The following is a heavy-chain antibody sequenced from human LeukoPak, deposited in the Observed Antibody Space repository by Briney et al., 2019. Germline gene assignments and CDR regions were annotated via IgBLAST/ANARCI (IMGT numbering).Heavy chain of an antibody. D-gene: IGHD1-26*01. CDR2: INSDGSST. CDR1: GFTFSSYW. J-gene: IGHJ4*02. CDR3: ARDRYSGSYSDY. V-gene: IGHV3-74*01. Sequence: GGSLRLSCAASGFTFSSYWMHWVRQAPGKGLVWVSRINSDGSSTSYADSVKGRFTISRDSAKNTLYLQTNSLRAEDTAVYCCARDRYSGSYSDYWGQGTLVTVSS.